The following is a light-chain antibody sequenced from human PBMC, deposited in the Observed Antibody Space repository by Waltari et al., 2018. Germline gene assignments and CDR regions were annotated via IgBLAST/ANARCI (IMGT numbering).Light chain of an antibody. CDR1: NLGGKS. V-gene: IGLV3-21*02. CDR3: QVWESSSDQGV. J-gene: IGLJ3*02. CDR2: DST. Sequence: VLTQPLSMSVTPGQTARMTCWGSNLGGKSVHWYQQRPGQAPVLVVHDSTDRPSGIPERFSGSISANTAGLTISRGEVVDEADYYCQVWESSSDQGVFGRGTKLTVL.